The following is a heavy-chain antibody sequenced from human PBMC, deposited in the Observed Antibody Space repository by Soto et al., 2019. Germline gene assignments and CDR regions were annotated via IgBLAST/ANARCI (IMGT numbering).Heavy chain of an antibody. CDR1: GGSISSSSYY. CDR2: IFYSGST. Sequence: PSETLSLTCTVSGGSISSSSYYWGWIRQPPGKGLEWMGSIFYSGSTYYNPSLKSRVTISVDTSKNQFSLKLSSVTAADTAVYYCARHGYDFWSGYYESGWFDPWGQGTLVTVSS. V-gene: IGHV4-39*01. CDR3: ARHGYDFWSGYYESGWFDP. D-gene: IGHD3-3*01. J-gene: IGHJ5*02.